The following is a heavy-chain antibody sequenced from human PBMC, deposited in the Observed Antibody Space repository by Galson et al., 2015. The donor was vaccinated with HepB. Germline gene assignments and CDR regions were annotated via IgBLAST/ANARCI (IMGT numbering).Heavy chain of an antibody. D-gene: IGHD2-2*01. CDR1: GFTFSDAW. CDR3: STDPVFQLLFAY. Sequence: SLRLSCAASGFTFSDAWMSWVRQAPGKGLEWVGRIKTKADGGTTDYAAPVKGRFFISRDDSKNTLYLQMNSLKTENTAMYFCSTDPVFQLLFAYWGQGALVTVSS. CDR2: IKTKADGGTT. J-gene: IGHJ4*02. V-gene: IGHV3-15*01.